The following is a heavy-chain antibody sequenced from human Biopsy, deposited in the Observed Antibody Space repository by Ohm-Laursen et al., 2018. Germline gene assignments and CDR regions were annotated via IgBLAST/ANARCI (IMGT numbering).Heavy chain of an antibody. CDR1: GFSLYNTGVG. CDR3: VHRQGVGFGGFRHNYYGLDV. J-gene: IGHJ6*02. CDR2: IYWDKTE. V-gene: IGHV2-5*02. Sequence: PTQTLTLTRTFSGFSLYNTGVGVGWIRQPPGKALEWLALIYWDKTERYSPSLQSRLTITEDTSKNQVVLKMTNMEPEDTATYYCVHRQGVGFGGFRHNYYGLDVWGQGTTVTVSS. D-gene: IGHD3-10*01.